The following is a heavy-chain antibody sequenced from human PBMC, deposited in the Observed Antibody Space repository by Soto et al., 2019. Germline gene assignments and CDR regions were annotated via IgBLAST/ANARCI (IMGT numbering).Heavy chain of an antibody. CDR2: ISGSGGTT. D-gene: IGHD6-13*01. V-gene: IGHV3-23*01. CDR3: AMGLAAAGPFDY. CDR1: GFTFSSSA. Sequence: PGGSLRLSCAASGFTFSSSAISWVRQAPGKGLEWVSLISGSGGTTFYADSVKGRFTMSRDNSKNPLYVQMNSLRAEDTAVYYCAMGLAAAGPFDYWGQGTLVTVSS. J-gene: IGHJ4*02.